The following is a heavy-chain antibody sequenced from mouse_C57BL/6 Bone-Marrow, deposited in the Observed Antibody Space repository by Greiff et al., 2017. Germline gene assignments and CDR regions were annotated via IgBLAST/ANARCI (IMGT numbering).Heavy chain of an antibody. CDR3: ARRFDY. CDR1: GFTFSSYT. Sequence: VQLKESGGGLVTPGGSLKLSCAASGFTFSSYTMSWVRQTPEKRLEWVATISGGGGNTYYPDSVKGRFTISRDNAKNTLYLQMSSLRSEDTALYYCARRFDYWGQGTTLTVSS. V-gene: IGHV5-9*01. J-gene: IGHJ2*01. CDR2: ISGGGGNT.